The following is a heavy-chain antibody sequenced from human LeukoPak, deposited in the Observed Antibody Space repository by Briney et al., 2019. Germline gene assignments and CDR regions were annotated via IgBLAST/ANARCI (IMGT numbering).Heavy chain of an antibody. J-gene: IGHJ3*02. CDR1: GFTFSSNT. Sequence: GGSLRLSCAASGFTFSSNTMSWVRQAPGKGLEWVSYISGSGGSTYYADSVKGRFTISRDNSKNMLYLQMNSLRAEDTAVYYCAKVGGSSWRNAFDIWGQGTMVTVSS. V-gene: IGHV3-23*01. CDR2: ISGSGGST. CDR3: AKVGGSSWRNAFDI. D-gene: IGHD6-13*01.